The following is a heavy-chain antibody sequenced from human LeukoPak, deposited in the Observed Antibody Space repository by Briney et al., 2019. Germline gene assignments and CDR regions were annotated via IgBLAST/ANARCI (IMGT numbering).Heavy chain of an antibody. D-gene: IGHD2-2*01. CDR1: GYTFTDYY. CDR3: ARGRVPAAIQDY. V-gene: IGHV1-69-2*01. Sequence: ASVKVSCKVSGYTFTDYYMHWVQQAPGKGLEWMGLVDPEDGETIYAEKFQGRVTITADTSTDTAYMELSSLRSEDTAVYYCARGRVPAAIQDYWGQGTLVTVSS. CDR2: VDPEDGET. J-gene: IGHJ4*02.